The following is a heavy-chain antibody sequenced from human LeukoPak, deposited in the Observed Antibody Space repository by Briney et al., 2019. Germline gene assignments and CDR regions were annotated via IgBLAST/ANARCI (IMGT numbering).Heavy chain of an antibody. CDR3: VKSIVILRPGGAFDI. Sequence: GGSLRLSCAASGFTFSSSAMSWVSQAAGKGLEWVSAISGSGSYTFYTDSVKGRFTISRDNSKNTLYLQVNSLRAEDTAVYYCVKSIVILRPGGAFDIWGQGTMVTVSS. CDR2: ISGSGSYT. V-gene: IGHV3-23*01. CDR1: GFTFSSSA. J-gene: IGHJ3*02. D-gene: IGHD3-16*02.